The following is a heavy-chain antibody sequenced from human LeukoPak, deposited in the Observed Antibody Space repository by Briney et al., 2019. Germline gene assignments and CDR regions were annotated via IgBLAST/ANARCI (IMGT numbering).Heavy chain of an antibody. V-gene: IGHV3-30*02. CDR2: IRFDESLK. J-gene: IGHJ3*02. D-gene: IGHD4/OR15-4a*01. CDR1: GFSFSGYG. Sequence: QSGGSLRLSCTASGFSFSGYGMHWVRQAPGKGLEWVAFIRFDESLKYYADSANGRFVISRDISKNTLYLQLNSLRPDDTALYYCARVRVSRHDDALDTWGQGTMVTVSS. CDR3: ARVRVSRHDDALDT.